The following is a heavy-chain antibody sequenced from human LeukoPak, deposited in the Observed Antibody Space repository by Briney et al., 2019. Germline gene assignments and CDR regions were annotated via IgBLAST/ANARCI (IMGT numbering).Heavy chain of an antibody. CDR1: GFTFSSYA. CDR2: ISSSSSYI. D-gene: IGHD5-12*01. V-gene: IGHV3-21*01. CDR3: ARYGDIVATISY. J-gene: IGHJ4*02. Sequence: PGGSLRLSCAASGFTFSSYAMSWVRQAPGKGLEWVSSISSSSSYIYYADSVKGRFTISRDNAKNSLYLQMNSLRAEDTAVYYCARYGDIVATISYWGQGTLVTVSS.